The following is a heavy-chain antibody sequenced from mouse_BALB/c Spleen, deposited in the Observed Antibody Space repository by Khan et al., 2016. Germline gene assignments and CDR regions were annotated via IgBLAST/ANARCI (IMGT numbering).Heavy chain of an antibody. CDR2: INTNTGEP. J-gene: IGHJ1*01. CDR3: ARSSYGNYWYFDV. CDR1: GYTFTNYG. D-gene: IGHD2-1*01. Sequence: QILLVQSGPELKKPGETVKISCKASGYTFTNYGMNWVKQAPGKGLKWMGWINTNTGEPTYAEDFTGRFAFSLETSASTAYLQINNLKNEDTATYFCARSSYGNYWYFDVWGAGTTVTVSS. V-gene: IGHV9-3*02.